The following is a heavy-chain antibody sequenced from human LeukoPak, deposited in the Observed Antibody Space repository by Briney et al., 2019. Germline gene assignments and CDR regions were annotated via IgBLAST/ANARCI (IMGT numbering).Heavy chain of an antibody. CDR1: GFTFSTYT. J-gene: IGHJ4*02. CDR2: ISTTSTYI. Sequence: GGSLRLSCAASGFTFSTYTMNWVRQAPGTGLEWVSSISTTSTYIYYADSVKGRFTISRDNAKNSLYLQMNSLRAEDTAVYYCARGGGVALGDYWGQGTLVTVSS. D-gene: IGHD3-16*01. CDR3: ARGGGVALGDY. V-gene: IGHV3-21*01.